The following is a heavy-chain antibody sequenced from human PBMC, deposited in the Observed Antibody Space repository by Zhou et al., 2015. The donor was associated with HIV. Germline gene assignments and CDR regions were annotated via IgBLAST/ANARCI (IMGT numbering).Heavy chain of an antibody. D-gene: IGHD6-13*01. CDR2: IIPIFGTA. CDR1: GGTFSSHT. J-gene: IGHJ4*02. V-gene: IGHV1-69*01. CDR3: AREGIEGAAADNGY. Sequence: QVQLVQSGAEVKNPGSSVKLSCKASGGTFSSHTISWVRQAPGQGLEWMGGIIPIFGTANYAQKFQGRVTITADESTSTAYMELSSLRSEDTAVYYCAREGIEGAAADNGYWGQGTLVTVSS.